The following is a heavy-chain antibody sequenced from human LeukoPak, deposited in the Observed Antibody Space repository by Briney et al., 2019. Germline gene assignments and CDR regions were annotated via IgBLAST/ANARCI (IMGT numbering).Heavy chain of an antibody. J-gene: IGHJ4*02. Sequence: PGGSLRLSCAASGFTFSSYEMNWVRQAPGKGLEWVSYISSSGSTIYYADSVKGRFTISRDNAKNSLYLQMNSLRAEDTAVYYCARDWVGYYDSSGYSYWGQGTLVTVSS. D-gene: IGHD3-22*01. V-gene: IGHV3-48*03. CDR2: ISSSGSTI. CDR1: GFTFSSYE. CDR3: ARDWVGYYDSSGYSY.